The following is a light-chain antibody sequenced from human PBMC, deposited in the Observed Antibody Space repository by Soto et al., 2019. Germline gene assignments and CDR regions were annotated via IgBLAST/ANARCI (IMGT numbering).Light chain of an antibody. Sequence: QPVLTQPPSVSGAPGQRVALSCAGTSSNIGAGYDVHWYQHLPGTAPKLLIFGNINRPAGVPDRFSGSKSGTSASLAISGLQAADEGYYYCQTYDTGVSGSIFGGGTQLTVL. J-gene: IGLJ2*01. V-gene: IGLV1-40*01. CDR1: SSNIGAGYD. CDR2: GNI. CDR3: QTYDTGVSGSI.